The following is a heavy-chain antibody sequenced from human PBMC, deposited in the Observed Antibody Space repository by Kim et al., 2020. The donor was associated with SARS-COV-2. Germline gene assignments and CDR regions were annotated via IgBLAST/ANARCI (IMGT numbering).Heavy chain of an antibody. Sequence: SETLSLTCTVSGGSISSSSYYWGWIRQPPGKGLEWIGSIYYSGSTYYNPSLKSRVTISVDTSKNQFSLKLSSVTAADTAVYYCARHDRMDLGYFDYWGQGTLVTVSS. V-gene: IGHV4-39*01. CDR1: GGSISSSSYY. CDR2: IYYSGST. D-gene: IGHD2-2*03. J-gene: IGHJ4*02. CDR3: ARHDRMDLGYFDY.